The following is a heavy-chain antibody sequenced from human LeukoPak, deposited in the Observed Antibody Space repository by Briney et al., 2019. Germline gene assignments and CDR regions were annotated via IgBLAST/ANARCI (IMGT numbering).Heavy chain of an antibody. CDR2: IHYTGAT. D-gene: IGHD3-9*01. CDR3: ARGNILTDYCFDF. J-gene: IGHJ4*02. CDR1: GGSITGYY. V-gene: IGHV4-34*01. Sequence: SETLSLTCAVYGGSITGYYWSWIRQTPGRGLEWVGEIHYTGATSYNPSLKSRATISTDTSKNQFSLRLSSVTAAGTAVYYCARGNILTDYCFDFWGQGALSPSPQ.